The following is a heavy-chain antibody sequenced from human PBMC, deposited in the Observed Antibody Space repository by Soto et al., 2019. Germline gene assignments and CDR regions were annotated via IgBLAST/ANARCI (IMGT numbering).Heavy chain of an antibody. CDR3: AGAPTQAAIARGYYYYYGMDV. CDR1: GGTFSSYA. CDR2: IIPIFGTA. D-gene: IGHD5-18*01. Sequence: SVKVSCKASGGTFSSYAISWVRQAPGQGLEWMGGIIPIFGTANYAQKFQGRVTITADESTSTAYMELSSLRSEDTAVYYCAGAPTQAAIARGYYYYYGMDVWGQGTTVTVSS. V-gene: IGHV1-69*13. J-gene: IGHJ6*02.